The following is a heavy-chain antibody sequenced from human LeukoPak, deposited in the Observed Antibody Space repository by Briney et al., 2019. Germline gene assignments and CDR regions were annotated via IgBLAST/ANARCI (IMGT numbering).Heavy chain of an antibody. V-gene: IGHV4-59*01. CDR1: GGSMSTYY. CDR3: ARVVYSGSWGYFDY. D-gene: IGHD3-10*01. CDR2: IYYSGST. Sequence: SETLSLTCTVSGGSMSTYYWSWIRQSPGKGLEWIGYIYYSGSTSYNPSLKSRLTISTDTSKTQFYLKLSSVTAADTAVYYCARVVYSGSWGYFDYWGQGILVTVSS. J-gene: IGHJ4*02.